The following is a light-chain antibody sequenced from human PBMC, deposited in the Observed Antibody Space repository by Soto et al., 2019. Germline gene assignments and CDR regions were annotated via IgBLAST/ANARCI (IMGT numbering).Light chain of an antibody. CDR1: QVITND. CDR2: AAS. CDR3: LQLNTYPWT. Sequence: IQMTQSPSSLSASVGDRLSITCRASQVITNDLGWYQQKPGKAPKRLICAASTLQSGVPSRFSGSGSGTEFTLTISSLQPEDVATYYCLQLNTYPWTFGQGTKVEIK. J-gene: IGKJ1*01. V-gene: IGKV1-17*01.